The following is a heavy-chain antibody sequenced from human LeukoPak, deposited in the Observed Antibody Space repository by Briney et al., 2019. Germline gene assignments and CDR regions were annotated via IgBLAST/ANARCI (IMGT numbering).Heavy chain of an antibody. Sequence: SETLSLTCTVSGGSSSGYYWSWIRQPPGKGLEWIGYVYNSEYTSYNPSLKSRVSISFDTSNNQFSLRLTSVTAADTAVYYCARNLGSGGSYLFDLWGQGTLVTVSS. J-gene: IGHJ4*02. CDR1: GGSSSGYY. CDR2: VYNSEYT. D-gene: IGHD6-19*01. CDR3: ARNLGSGGSYLFDL. V-gene: IGHV4-59*08.